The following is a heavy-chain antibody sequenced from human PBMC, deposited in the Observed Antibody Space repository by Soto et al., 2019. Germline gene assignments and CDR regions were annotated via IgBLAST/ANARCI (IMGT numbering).Heavy chain of an antibody. V-gene: IGHV3-30-3*01. CDR3: ARSTGYYYYYGMDV. D-gene: IGHD2-2*01. CDR1: GFTFSSYA. CDR2: ISYDGSNK. J-gene: IGHJ6*02. Sequence: PGGSLRLSCAASGFTFSSYAMHWVRQAPGKGLEWVAVISYDGSNKYYADSVKGRFTISRDNSKNTLYLQMNSLRAEDTAVYYCARSTGYYYYYGMDVWGQGTKVTVSS.